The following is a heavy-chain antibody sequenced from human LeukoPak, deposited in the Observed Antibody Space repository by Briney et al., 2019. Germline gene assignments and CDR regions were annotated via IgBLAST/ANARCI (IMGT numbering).Heavy chain of an antibody. D-gene: IGHD1-26*01. CDR1: GGSINSGTYY. V-gene: IGHV4-61*02. Sequence: PSQTLSLTCTVSGGSINSGTYYWTWIRQPAGKRLEWIGRIYTSGSTNYKPSLKSRVTISVDASKNQFSLRMTSVTATDTAVYYCARHIMGYPLRAFDIWGQGTMVTVSS. CDR2: IYTSGST. J-gene: IGHJ3*02. CDR3: ARHIMGYPLRAFDI.